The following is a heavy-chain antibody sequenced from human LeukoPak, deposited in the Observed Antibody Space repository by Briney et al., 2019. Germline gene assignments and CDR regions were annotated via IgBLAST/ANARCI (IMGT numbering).Heavy chain of an antibody. D-gene: IGHD2-21*01. CDR3: AKAPVTSCRGAYCYPFDS. CDR1: GFTLSTYA. Sequence: GGSLRLSWAASGFTLSTYAMSWVRQTPGKGLEWVAATSSSDAGTYHADSVRGRFTISRDNSKNTLYLQMNSLRAEDAAGYFCAKAPVTSCRGAYCYPFDSWGQGTLVTVSS. CDR2: TSSSDAGT. V-gene: IGHV3-23*01. J-gene: IGHJ4*02.